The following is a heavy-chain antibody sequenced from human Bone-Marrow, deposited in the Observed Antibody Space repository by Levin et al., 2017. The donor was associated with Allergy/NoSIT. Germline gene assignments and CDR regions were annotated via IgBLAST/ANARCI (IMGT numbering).Heavy chain of an antibody. CDR3: ARAVGLKGMDL. V-gene: IGHV3-48*03. J-gene: IGHJ6*02. CDR2: ISSSSDII. Sequence: GESLKISCVVSGFTFSTYEMNWVRQAPGKGLEWVSYISSSSDIIYYAESVKGRVTISRDNAKKFLFLQMNSLRVDDTAVYYCARAVGLKGMDLWGQGTTVTVSS. D-gene: IGHD1-26*01. CDR1: GFTFSTYE.